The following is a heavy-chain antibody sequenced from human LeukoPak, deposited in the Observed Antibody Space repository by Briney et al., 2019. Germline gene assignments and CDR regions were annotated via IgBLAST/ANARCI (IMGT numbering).Heavy chain of an antibody. CDR1: GYTFTGYY. D-gene: IGHD1-26*01. V-gene: IGHV1-2*02. CDR3: ARDPGGSGSYSPVDAFDI. CDR2: INPNSGGT. J-gene: IGHJ3*02. Sequence: GASVKVSCKASGYTFTGYYMHWVRQAPGQGLEWMGWINPNSGGTNYAQKFQGRVTMTRDTSISTAYMELSSLRSEDTAVYYCARDPGGSGSYSPVDAFDIWGQGTMVTVSS.